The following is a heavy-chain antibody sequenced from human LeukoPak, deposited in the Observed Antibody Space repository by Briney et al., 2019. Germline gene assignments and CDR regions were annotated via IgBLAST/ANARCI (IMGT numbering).Heavy chain of an antibody. J-gene: IGHJ4*02. CDR1: AFIFSGHW. CDR3: ARACGYSGSCESDY. D-gene: IGHD1-26*01. CDR2: IKEDGSVR. Sequence: GGSLRLSCEGSAFIFSGHWMNWVRQTPGKGLEWVASIKEDGSVRQYVDSVKGRFSISRDNTKGSLFLQLNSLRSDDTAVHYCARACGYSGSCESDYWGQGTQVTVSS. V-gene: IGHV3-7*03.